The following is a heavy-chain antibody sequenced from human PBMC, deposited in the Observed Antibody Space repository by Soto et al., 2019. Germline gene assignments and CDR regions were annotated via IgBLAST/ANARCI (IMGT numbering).Heavy chain of an antibody. D-gene: IGHD2-15*01. CDR3: AKLECSGGSCYSGRLVDYFYYYMDV. CDR1: GVTFSSYW. J-gene: IGHJ6*03. CDR2: ISGSGAKT. V-gene: IGHV3-23*01. Sequence: GGSLRLSYAASGVTFSSYWMHWVRQAPGKGLEWVSAISGSGAKTYYADSVKGRFTISRDNSKNTLYLQMNSLRAEDTAVYHCAKLECSGGSCYSGRLVDYFYYYMDVWGKGTTVTVSS.